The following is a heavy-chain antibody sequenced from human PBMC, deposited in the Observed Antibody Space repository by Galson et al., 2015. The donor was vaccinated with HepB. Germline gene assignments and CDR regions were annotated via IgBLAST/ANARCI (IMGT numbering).Heavy chain of an antibody. D-gene: IGHD3-10*01. V-gene: IGHV3-30*04. CDR1: GFTFSSYA. CDR3: ARVSLVGFGELSPLGY. J-gene: IGHJ4*02. Sequence: SLRLSCAASGFTFSSYAMHWVRQAPGKGLEWVAVISYDGSNKYYADSVKGRFTISRDNSKNTLYLQMNSLRAEDTAVYYCARVSLVGFGELSPLGYWGQGTLVTVSS. CDR2: ISYDGSNK.